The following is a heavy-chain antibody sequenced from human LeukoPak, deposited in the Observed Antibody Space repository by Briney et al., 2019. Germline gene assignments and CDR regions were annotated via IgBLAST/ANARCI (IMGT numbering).Heavy chain of an antibody. CDR3: ARRWALPGGWFDP. CDR2: IYYSGST. V-gene: IGHV4-59*04. J-gene: IGHJ5*02. D-gene: IGHD2-8*02. CDR1: GDSISSYY. Sequence: SETLSLTCTVSGDSISSYYWNWIRQPPGKGLEWIGTIYYSGSTYYNPSLKSRVTISVDTSKNQFSLKLSSVTAADTAVYYCARRWALPGGWFDPWGQGTLVTVSS.